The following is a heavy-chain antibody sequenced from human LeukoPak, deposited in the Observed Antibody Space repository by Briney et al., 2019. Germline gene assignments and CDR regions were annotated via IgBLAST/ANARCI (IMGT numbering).Heavy chain of an antibody. V-gene: IGHV1-2*02. CDR2: INPNSGGT. CDR1: GYTFTGYY. J-gene: IGHJ4*02. D-gene: IGHD3-10*01. CDR3: ARVKGYTLLWFGESTDNYFDY. Sequence: ASVKISCKASGYTFTGYYMHWVRQAPGQGLEWMGWINPNSGGTNYAQKFQGRVTMTRDTSISTAYMELSRLRSDDTAVYYCARVKGYTLLWFGESTDNYFDYWGQGTLVTVSS.